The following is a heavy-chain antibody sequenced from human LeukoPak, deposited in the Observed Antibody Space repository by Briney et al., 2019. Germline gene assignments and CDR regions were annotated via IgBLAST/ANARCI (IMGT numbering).Heavy chain of an antibody. Sequence: PSETLSLTCTVSGGSISSYYWNWIRQPPGKGLEWIGYIYYSGSTNYNPSLKSRVTISVDTSKNQFSLKLSSVTAADTAVYYCARVILGSPRHYYYYMDVWGKGTTVTVSS. CDR3: ARVILGSPRHYYYYMDV. J-gene: IGHJ6*03. V-gene: IGHV4-59*01. CDR1: GGSISSYY. D-gene: IGHD3-16*01. CDR2: IYYSGST.